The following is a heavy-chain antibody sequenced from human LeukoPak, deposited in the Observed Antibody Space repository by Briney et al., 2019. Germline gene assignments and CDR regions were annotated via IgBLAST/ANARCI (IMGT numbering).Heavy chain of an antibody. D-gene: IGHD5-18*01. J-gene: IGHJ4*02. CDR3: ARDRVDTAMVIFTY. Sequence: GGSLRLSCAASGFTFSSYAMHWVRQAPGTGLEWVAVISYDGSNKYYADSVKGRFTISRDNSKNTPYLQMNSLRAEDTAVYYCARDRVDTAMVIFTYWGQGTLVTVSS. CDR1: GFTFSSYA. CDR2: ISYDGSNK. V-gene: IGHV3-30-3*01.